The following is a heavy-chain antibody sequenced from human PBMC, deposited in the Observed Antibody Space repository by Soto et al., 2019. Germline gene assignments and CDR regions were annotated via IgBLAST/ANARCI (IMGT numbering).Heavy chain of an antibody. Sequence: ASVKVSCKASGYTFSGFYMHWVRQAPGQGLEWMGWINPNSGGTKSAEKFQGRVTMTRDTSISTAYMELSGLTSDDTAVYYCASAAVTGTAGLDFWGQGTQVTVSS. CDR3: ASAAVTGTAGLDF. CDR1: GYTFSGFY. D-gene: IGHD6-19*01. CDR2: INPNSGGT. J-gene: IGHJ4*02. V-gene: IGHV1-2*02.